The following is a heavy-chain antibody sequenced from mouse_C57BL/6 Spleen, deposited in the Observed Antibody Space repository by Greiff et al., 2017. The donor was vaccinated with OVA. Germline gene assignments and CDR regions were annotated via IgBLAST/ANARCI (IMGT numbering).Heavy chain of an antibody. Sequence: EVKLQQSGPELVKPGASVKISCKASGYTFTDYYMNWVKQSHGKSLEWIGDINPNNGGTSYNQKFKGKATLTVDKSSSTAYMALRSLTSEDSAVYYCATYDYVYYFDYWGQGTTLTVSS. CDR3: ATYDYVYYFDY. J-gene: IGHJ2*01. V-gene: IGHV1-26*01. CDR1: GYTFTDYY. CDR2: INPNNGGT. D-gene: IGHD2-4*01.